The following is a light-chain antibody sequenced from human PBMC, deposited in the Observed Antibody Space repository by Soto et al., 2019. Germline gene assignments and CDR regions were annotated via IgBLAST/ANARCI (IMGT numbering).Light chain of an antibody. CDR1: SSDIGTYNY. V-gene: IGLV2-14*03. CDR2: DVS. CDR3: NSYTGTSSRYV. J-gene: IGLJ1*01. Sequence: QSVLTQPASLSVSPGQSITISCTGTSSDIGTYNYVSWYQQHTGKAPKLMIFDVSYRPSGVSNRFSGSKSDNTASLTISGLQAEDEADYYCNSYTGTSSRYVFGTGTKVTVL.